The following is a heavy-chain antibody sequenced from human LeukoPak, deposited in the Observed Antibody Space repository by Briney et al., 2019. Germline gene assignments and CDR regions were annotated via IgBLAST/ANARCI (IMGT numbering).Heavy chain of an antibody. CDR3: ARRNYDHILGNYGSLYYFDY. D-gene: IGHD3-16*01. CDR2: MNPNSGNT. V-gene: IGHV1-8*01. J-gene: IGHJ4*02. CDR1: GYTFTSYD. Sequence: ASVKVSCKASGYTFTSYDINWVRQATGQGLEWMGWMNPNSGNTGYAQKFQGRVTMTTDTSTSTAYMELRSLRSDDTAVYYCARRNYDHILGNYGSLYYFDYWGQGTLVTVSS.